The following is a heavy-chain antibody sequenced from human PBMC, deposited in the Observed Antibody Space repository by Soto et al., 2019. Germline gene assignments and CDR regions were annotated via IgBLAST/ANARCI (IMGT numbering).Heavy chain of an antibody. D-gene: IGHD2-2*01. CDR2: IIPIFGTA. V-gene: IGHV1-69*01. CDR3: ARGEAEDIVVVPADHYYYGMDV. Sequence: QVQLVQSGAEVKKPGSSVKVSSKASGGTFSSYAISWVRQAPGQGLEWMGGIIPIFGTANYAQKFQGRVTIAADESTSTAYMELSSLRSEDTAVYYCARGEAEDIVVVPADHYYYGMDVWGQGTTVTVSS. CDR1: GGTFSSYA. J-gene: IGHJ6*02.